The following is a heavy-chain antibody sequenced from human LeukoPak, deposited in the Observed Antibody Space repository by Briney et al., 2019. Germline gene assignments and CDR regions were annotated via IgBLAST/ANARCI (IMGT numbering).Heavy chain of an antibody. D-gene: IGHD2-21*02. V-gene: IGHV3-15*01. J-gene: IGHJ4*02. CDR2: VKSKAVGETT. CDR1: GFTFSNAW. CDR3: ATCNGDCYFNF. Sequence: GGSLRLSCAASGFTFSNAWMNCVRQAPGKGLEWVARVKSKAVGETTSYAAPVKGRFSISRDDSRDMVYLQMNSLETEDTAVYYCATCNGDCYFNFWGQGTLVTVSS.